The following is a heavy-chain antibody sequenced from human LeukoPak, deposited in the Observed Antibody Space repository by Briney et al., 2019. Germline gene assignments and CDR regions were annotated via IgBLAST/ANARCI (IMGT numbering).Heavy chain of an antibody. CDR1: GGSISSYY. CDR3: ARDWPLPRVGATYAFDI. V-gene: IGHV4-4*07. CDR2: IYTSGST. Sequence: SETLSLTCTVSGGSISSYYWSWIRQPAGKGLEWIGRIYTSGSTNYNPSLKSRVTMSVDTSKNQFSLKLSSVTAADTAVYYCARDWPLPRVGATYAFDIWGQGTMVTVSS. J-gene: IGHJ3*02. D-gene: IGHD1-26*01.